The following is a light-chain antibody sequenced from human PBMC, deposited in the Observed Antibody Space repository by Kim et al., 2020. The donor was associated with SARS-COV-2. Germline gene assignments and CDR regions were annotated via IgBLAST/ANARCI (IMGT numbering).Light chain of an antibody. J-gene: IGLJ2*01. V-gene: IGLV1-40*01. CDR1: SSNIGAGYD. CDR2: GNY. CDR3: QSFDSSLTDVV. Sequence: QSVLTQPPSVSGAPGQRVSISCTGSSSNIGAGYDVHWYQQLPGAAPKLLIYGNYYRPSGVPDRFSGSKSGTSASLAITGLQADDEADYYCQSFDSSLTDVVFGGGTQLTVL.